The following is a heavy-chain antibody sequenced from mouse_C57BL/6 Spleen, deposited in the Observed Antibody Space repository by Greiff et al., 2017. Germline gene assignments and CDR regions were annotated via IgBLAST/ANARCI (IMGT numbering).Heavy chain of an antibody. Sequence: EVKLVESGPGLVKPSQSLSLTCSVTGYSITSGYYWNWIRQFPGNKLEWMGYISYDGSNNYNPSLKNRISITRDTSKNQFFLKLNSVTTEDTATYYCARDRTAQATDYYAMDYWGQGTSVTVSS. CDR1: GYSITSGYY. V-gene: IGHV3-6*01. J-gene: IGHJ4*01. CDR3: ARDRTAQATDYYAMDY. CDR2: ISYDGSN. D-gene: IGHD3-2*02.